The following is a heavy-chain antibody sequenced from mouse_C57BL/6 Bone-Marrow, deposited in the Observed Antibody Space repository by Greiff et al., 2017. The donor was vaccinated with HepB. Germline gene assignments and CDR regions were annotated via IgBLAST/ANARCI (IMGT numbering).Heavy chain of an antibody. CDR2: ISYDGSN. V-gene: IGHV3-6*01. CDR1: GYSITSGYY. Sequence: EVQLQQSGPGLVKPSQSLSLTCSVTGYSITSGYYWNWIRQFPGNKLEWMGYISYDGSNNYNPSLKNRISITRDTSKNQFFLKLNSVTTEDTATYYCAAAQASYAMDYWGQGTSVTVSS. CDR3: AAAQASYAMDY. D-gene: IGHD3-2*02. J-gene: IGHJ4*01.